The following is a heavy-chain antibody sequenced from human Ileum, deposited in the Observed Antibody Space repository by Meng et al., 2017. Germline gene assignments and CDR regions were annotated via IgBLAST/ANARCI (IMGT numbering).Heavy chain of an antibody. V-gene: IGHV3-21*02. Sequence: VELGEAGGGLVHPGGSLRLSCGGSRSIFDTYDMTWVRQAPGKGLEWVSSMGLSHSRGSYADSVKGRFTISRDNAKSSLYLQMNSLRVEDTAMYYCAKVGRTDYSDLYGWFDPWGQGTLVTVSS. CDR3: AKVGRTDYSDLYGWFDP. J-gene: IGHJ5*02. CDR2: MGLSHSRG. CDR1: RSIFDTYD. D-gene: IGHD4-11*01.